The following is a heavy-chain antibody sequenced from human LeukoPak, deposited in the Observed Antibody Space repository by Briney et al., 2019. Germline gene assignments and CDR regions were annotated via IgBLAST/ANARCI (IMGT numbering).Heavy chain of an antibody. V-gene: IGHV3-7*01. D-gene: IGHD2-15*01. J-gene: IGHJ6*03. CDR1: GFTFSSYW. Sequence: PGGPLRLSCAASGFTFSSYWMSWVRQAPGKGLEWVANIKQDGSEKYYVDSVKGRFTISRDNAKNSLYLQMNSLRAEDTAVYYCARDPTYGVVVAAALHYYYYMDVWGKGTTVTVSS. CDR3: ARDPTYGVVVAAALHYYYYMDV. CDR2: IKQDGSEK.